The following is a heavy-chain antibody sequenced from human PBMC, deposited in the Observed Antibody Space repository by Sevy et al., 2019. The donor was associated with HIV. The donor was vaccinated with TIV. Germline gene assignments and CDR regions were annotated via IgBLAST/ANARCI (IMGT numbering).Heavy chain of an antibody. J-gene: IGHJ6*02. CDR2: ISSSSSYI. D-gene: IGHD3-10*01. CDR1: GFTFSSYS. V-gene: IGHV3-21*01. CDR3: ARDNYYGSGSSYYYYYGMDV. Sequence: GGSLRLSCAASGFTFSSYSMKWVRQAPGKGLEWVSSISSSSSYIYYADSVKGRFTISRDNAKNSLYLQMNSLRAEDTAVYYCARDNYYGSGSSYYYYYGMDVWGQGTTVTVSS.